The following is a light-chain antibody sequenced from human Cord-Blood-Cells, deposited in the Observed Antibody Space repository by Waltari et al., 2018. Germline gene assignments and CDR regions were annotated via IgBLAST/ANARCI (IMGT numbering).Light chain of an antibody. J-gene: IGLJ3*02. V-gene: IGLV2-14*04. CDR3: SSYTSSSTGV. Sequence: SVSGSPGQSITISCTGTSSDVGGYNYVSWYQQHPGKAPKLMIYDVSNRPSGVSNRFSGSKSGNTASLTISGLQAEDEADYYCSSYTSSSTGVFGGGTKLTVL. CDR1: SSDVGGYNY. CDR2: DVS.